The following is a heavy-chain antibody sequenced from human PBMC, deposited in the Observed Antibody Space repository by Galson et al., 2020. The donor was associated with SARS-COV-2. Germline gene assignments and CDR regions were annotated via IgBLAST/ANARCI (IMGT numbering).Heavy chain of an antibody. CDR2: FDPEDGET. CDR3: ATTGTLYRMGWFDP. J-gene: IGHJ5*02. CDR1: GYTLTELS. V-gene: IGHV1-24*01. D-gene: IGHD3-16*02. Sequence: ASVKVSCEVSGYTLTELSMHWVRQAPGKGLEWMGGFDPEDGETIYAQKFQGRVTMTEDTSTDTAYMELSSLRSEDTAVYYCATTGTLYRMGWFDPWGQGTLVTVSS.